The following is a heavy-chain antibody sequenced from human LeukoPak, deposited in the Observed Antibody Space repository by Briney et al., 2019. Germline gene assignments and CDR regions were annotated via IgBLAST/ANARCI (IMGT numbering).Heavy chain of an antibody. J-gene: IGHJ4*02. CDR3: TRGFLQIDY. CDR1: GVSISNYF. Sequence: SETLSLTCTVSGVSISNYFWTWIRQPPGKGLEWIGYIYTSGNTNYNPSLESRVTMSVDTSKNQFSLRLNSVTAADTAVYYCTRGFLQIDYWGQGTLVTVSS. V-gene: IGHV4-4*09. CDR2: IYTSGNT.